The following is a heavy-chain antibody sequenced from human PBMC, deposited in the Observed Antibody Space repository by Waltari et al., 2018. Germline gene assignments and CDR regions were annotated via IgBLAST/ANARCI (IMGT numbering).Heavy chain of an antibody. CDR3: ASRRYHYGSGRDLNWFDP. J-gene: IGHJ5*02. Sequence: QVQLVQSGAEVKKPGSSVKVSCKASGGTFSRYAISWVRQAPGSGLEWMGRIIPIFGTANYAQKFQGRVTITADESTSTAYMELSSLRSEDTAVYYCASRRYHYGSGRDLNWFDPWGQGTLVTVSS. V-gene: IGHV1-69*15. CDR1: GGTFSRYA. D-gene: IGHD3-10*01. CDR2: IIPIFGTA.